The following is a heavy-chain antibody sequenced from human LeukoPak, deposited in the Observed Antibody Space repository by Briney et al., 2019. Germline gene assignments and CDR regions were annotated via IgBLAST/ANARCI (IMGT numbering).Heavy chain of an antibody. CDR2: IRSKVYGGTT. J-gene: IGHJ4*02. Sequence: GSLRLSCTASGFTFGDYAMSWFRQAPGKGLEWVGFIRSKVYGGTTEYAASVKGRFTISRDDSKSIAYLQMNSLKTEDTAVYYCTRDRDSSGAWDFDYWGQGTLVTVSS. CDR1: GFTFGDYA. CDR3: TRDRDSSGAWDFDY. V-gene: IGHV3-49*03. D-gene: IGHD3-22*01.